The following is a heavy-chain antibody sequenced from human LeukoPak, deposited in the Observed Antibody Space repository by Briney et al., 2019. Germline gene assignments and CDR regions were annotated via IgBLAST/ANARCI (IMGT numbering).Heavy chain of an antibody. D-gene: IGHD3-22*01. V-gene: IGHV3-23*01. CDR2: ISGSTGNT. Sequence: GGSLRLSCAASGFTFSTYYMSWVRQAPGKGLEWVSAISGSTGNTYYADSVKGRFTISRDNSKNTVYLQMNSLRAEDTAVYYCAKDPPYYYDSSGYGGGAFDIWGQGTMVTVSS. CDR1: GFTFSTYY. CDR3: AKDPPYYYDSSGYGGGAFDI. J-gene: IGHJ3*02.